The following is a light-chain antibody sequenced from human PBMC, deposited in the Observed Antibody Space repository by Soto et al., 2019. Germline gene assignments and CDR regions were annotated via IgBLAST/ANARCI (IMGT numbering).Light chain of an antibody. V-gene: IGKV3-15*01. Sequence: EIVMTQSPATLSVSPGERATLSCRASQSLSSNLAWYQRKPGQAPRLLIYGASTTATGIPARFSGSGSGTEFTLTISSLQSEDFAVYYCQQYNNWPLTFGGGTKVEIK. CDR1: QSLSSN. CDR2: GAS. J-gene: IGKJ4*01. CDR3: QQYNNWPLT.